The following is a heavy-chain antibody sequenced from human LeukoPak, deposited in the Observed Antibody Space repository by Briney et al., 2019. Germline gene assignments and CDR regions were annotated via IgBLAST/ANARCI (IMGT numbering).Heavy chain of an antibody. J-gene: IGHJ6*03. CDR3: ARDSSGHYYYYYYMDV. CDR2: INPNSGGT. V-gene: IGHV1-2*02. D-gene: IGHD3-3*01. Sequence: ASVKVSCKASGYTFTGYYMHWVRQAPGQGLEWMGWINPNSGGTNYAQKFQGGVTMTRDTSISTAYMELSRLRSDDTAVYYCARDSSGHYYYYYYMDVWGKGTTVTVSS. CDR1: GYTFTGYY.